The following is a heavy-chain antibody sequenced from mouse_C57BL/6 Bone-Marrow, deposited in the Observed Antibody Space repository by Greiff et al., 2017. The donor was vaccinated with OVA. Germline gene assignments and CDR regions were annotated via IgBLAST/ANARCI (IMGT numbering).Heavy chain of an antibody. D-gene: IGHD4-1*01. CDR1: GYAFTNYL. V-gene: IGHV1-54*01. Sequence: VQLQQSGAELVRPGTSVKVSCKASGYAFTNYLIEWVKQRPGQGLEWIGVINPGSGGTNYNEKFKGKATLTADKSSSTAYMQLSSLTSEDSAVYFCARSRWDDAYWGQGTLVTVSA. CDR2: INPGSGGT. J-gene: IGHJ3*01. CDR3: ARSRWDDAY.